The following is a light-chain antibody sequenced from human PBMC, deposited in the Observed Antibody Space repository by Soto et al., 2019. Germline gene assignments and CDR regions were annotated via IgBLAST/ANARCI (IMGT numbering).Light chain of an antibody. V-gene: IGKV3-20*01. J-gene: IGKJ2*01. CDR3: QQYGSSPYT. CDR1: QTVNSSY. CDR2: GAS. Sequence: EIALTQSPGTLSLSPGERATLSCRASQTVNSSYLAWYYHKPGQAPRLLIHGASSRATGTPDRFSGSGSGTDFTLTISRLEPEDFAVYYCQQYGSSPYTFGQGTKLEIK.